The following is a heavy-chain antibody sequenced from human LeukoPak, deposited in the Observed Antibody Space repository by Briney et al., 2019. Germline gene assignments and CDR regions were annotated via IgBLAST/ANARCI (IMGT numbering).Heavy chain of an antibody. CDR3: ARGAAARYCSGGSCYARGMDV. J-gene: IGHJ6*02. D-gene: IGHD2-15*01. CDR2: ISYDGNNK. CDR1: GFTFSNYA. Sequence: GGSLRLSCAASGFTFSNYAIHWVRQAPGKGLEWVAVISYDGNNKYYADSVKGRFTISRDNSKNTLSLQMTSLRAEDTAVYYCARGAAARYCSGGSCYARGMDVWGQGTTVTVSS. V-gene: IGHV3-30-3*01.